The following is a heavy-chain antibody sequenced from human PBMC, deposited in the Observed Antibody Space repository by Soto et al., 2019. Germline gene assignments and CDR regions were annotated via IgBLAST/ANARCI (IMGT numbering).Heavy chain of an antibody. CDR1: GDSVSGNSAA. J-gene: IGHJ4*02. V-gene: IGHV6-1*01. D-gene: IGHD6-13*01. Sequence: SQTLSLTCAISGDSVSGNSAAWNWIRQSPSRGLEWLGRTYYRSKWYNDYAVSVKSRITINPDTSKNQFSLQLNSVTPEDTAVYYCARERAAAGRISLIDYWGQGTLVTVSS. CDR2: TYYRSKWYN. CDR3: ARERAAAGRISLIDY.